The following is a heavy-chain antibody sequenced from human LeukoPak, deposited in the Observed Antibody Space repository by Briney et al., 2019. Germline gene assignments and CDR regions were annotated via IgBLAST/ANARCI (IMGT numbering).Heavy chain of an antibody. D-gene: IGHD6-19*01. CDR1: GFTFSGYG. V-gene: IGHV3-30*02. Sequence: GGSLRLSCAASGFTFSGYGMHWARQAPGKGLGWVAIIRYDGSNKYYADSVKGRFTISRDNSKNTLYLQMNSLRAEDTAVYYCARGTYSSGWYYFDYWGQGTLVTVSS. J-gene: IGHJ4*02. CDR2: IRYDGSNK. CDR3: ARGTYSSGWYYFDY.